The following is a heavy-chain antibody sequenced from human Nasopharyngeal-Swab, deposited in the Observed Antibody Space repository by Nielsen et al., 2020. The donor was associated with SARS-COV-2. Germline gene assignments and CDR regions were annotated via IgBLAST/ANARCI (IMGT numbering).Heavy chain of an antibody. CDR3: ARATGYGDYGAFDI. Sequence: GGSLRLSCAASGFTFSSYGMHWVRQAPGKGLEWVAVISYDGSNKYYADSVKGRFTISRDGAKNSLYLQMNSLRGDDTAVYYCARATGYGDYGAFDIWGQGTMVTVS. CDR1: GFTFSSYG. V-gene: IGHV3-30*03. J-gene: IGHJ3*02. D-gene: IGHD4-17*01. CDR2: ISYDGSNK.